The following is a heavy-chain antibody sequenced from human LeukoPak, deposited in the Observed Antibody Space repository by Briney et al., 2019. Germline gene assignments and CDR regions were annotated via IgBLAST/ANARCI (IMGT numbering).Heavy chain of an antibody. CDR3: ARDSYYDKRGGDFDI. V-gene: IGHV3-64*04. CDR1: GFTLSTYA. D-gene: IGHD3-22*01. CDR2: ISGNGGST. Sequence: PGGSLRLSCSASGFTLSTYAMHWVRQAPGKGLEHVSVISGNGGSTYYADSVKGRFTISRDTSKNTLYLQMNSLRAEDTAVYYCARDSYYDKRGGDFDIWGQGTMVTVSS. J-gene: IGHJ3*02.